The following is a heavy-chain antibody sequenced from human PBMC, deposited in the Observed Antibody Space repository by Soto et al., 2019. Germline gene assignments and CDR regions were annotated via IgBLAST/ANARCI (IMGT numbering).Heavy chain of an antibody. J-gene: IGHJ5*02. CDR1: GGSISSYY. D-gene: IGHD2-15*01. CDR2: IYYSGST. V-gene: IGHV4-59*01. CDR3: ARGGYCSGGSCYPGWFDP. Sequence: ETLSLTCTVSGGSISSYYWSWIRQPPGKGLEWIGYIYYSGSTNYNPSLKSRVTISVDTSKNQFSLKLSSVTAADTAVYYCARGGYCSGGSCYPGWFDPWGQGTLVTVSS.